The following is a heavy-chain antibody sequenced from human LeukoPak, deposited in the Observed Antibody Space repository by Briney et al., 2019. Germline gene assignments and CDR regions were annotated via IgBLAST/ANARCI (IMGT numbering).Heavy chain of an antibody. CDR3: ASYYYDSSGYWVHAFDI. J-gene: IGHJ3*02. CDR1: GFTFSSYW. D-gene: IGHD3-22*01. CDR2: IKQDGSEK. V-gene: IGHV3-7*02. Sequence: PGGSLRLSCAASGFTFSSYWMSWVRQAPGKGLEWVANIKQDGSEKYYVDSVKGRFTISRDNAKNSLYLQMNSLRAEDTAVYYCASYYYDSSGYWVHAFDIWGQGTMVTVSS.